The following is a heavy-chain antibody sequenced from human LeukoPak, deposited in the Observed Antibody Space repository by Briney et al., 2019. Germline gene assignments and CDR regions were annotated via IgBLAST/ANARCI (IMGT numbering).Heavy chain of an antibody. CDR3: ARFSQYYDSPTHYLDY. CDR2: INHSGST. J-gene: IGHJ4*02. Sequence: SETLSLTCAVYGGFFSGYYWSWIRQRPGKGLEWIGEINHSGSTNYNPSLKSRVTISVDTSKNQFSLKLSSVTAADTAVYYCARFSQYYDSPTHYLDYWGQGILVTVSS. D-gene: IGHD2/OR15-2a*01. V-gene: IGHV4-34*01. CDR1: GGFFSGYY.